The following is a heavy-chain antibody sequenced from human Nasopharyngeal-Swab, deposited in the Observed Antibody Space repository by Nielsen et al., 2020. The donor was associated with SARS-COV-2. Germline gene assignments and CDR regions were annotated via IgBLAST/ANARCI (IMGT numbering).Heavy chain of an antibody. D-gene: IGHD1-1*01. V-gene: IGHV3-33*01. Sequence: VRQAPGKWLEWVAVIWYDGSNKYYADSVKGRFTISRDNSKNTLYLQMNSLRAEDTAVYYCARGVRYNWNPDAFDIWGQGTMVTVSS. J-gene: IGHJ3*02. CDR3: ARGVRYNWNPDAFDI. CDR2: IWYDGSNK.